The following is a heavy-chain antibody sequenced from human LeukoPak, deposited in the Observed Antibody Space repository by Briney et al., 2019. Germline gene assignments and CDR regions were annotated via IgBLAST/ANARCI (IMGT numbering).Heavy chain of an antibody. CDR3: AWNEI. CDR2: INHSGST. J-gene: IGHJ4*02. D-gene: IGHD1-1*01. V-gene: IGHV4-39*07. CDR1: GGSISSSSYS. Sequence: SETLSLTCTVSGGSISSSSYSWGWIRQPPGKGLEWIGEINHSGSTNYNPSLKSRVTISVDTSKNQFSLKLSSVTAADTAVYYCAWNEIWGQGTLVTVSS.